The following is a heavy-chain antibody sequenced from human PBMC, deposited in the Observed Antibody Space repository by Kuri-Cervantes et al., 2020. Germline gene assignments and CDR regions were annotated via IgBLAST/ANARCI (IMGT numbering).Heavy chain of an antibody. CDR1: GGSISSYY. Sequence: SCTVSGGSISSYYWSWIRQPPGKGLEWIGYIYYSGSTNYNPSLKSRVTISVDTSKNQFSLKLSSVTAADTAVYYCASEYYYDSSGYYLGQGTLVTVSS. J-gene: IGHJ4*02. D-gene: IGHD3-22*01. V-gene: IGHV4-59*01. CDR2: IYYSGST. CDR3: ASEYYYDSSGYY.